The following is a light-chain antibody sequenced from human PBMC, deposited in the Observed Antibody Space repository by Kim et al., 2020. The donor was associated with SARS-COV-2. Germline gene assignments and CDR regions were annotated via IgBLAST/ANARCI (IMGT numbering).Light chain of an antibody. J-gene: IGKJ4*01. V-gene: IGKV3-11*01. CDR1: QTVHNY. CDR2: DAS. Sequence: EIVLTQSPVTLSLSPGERATLSCRATQTVHNYLAWYQQKPGQPPRLLIYDASNRATGIPARFSGSGSGTDFTLTISSLEPEDFAVYYCQQRSDWPLTFGGGTKVEI. CDR3: QQRSDWPLT.